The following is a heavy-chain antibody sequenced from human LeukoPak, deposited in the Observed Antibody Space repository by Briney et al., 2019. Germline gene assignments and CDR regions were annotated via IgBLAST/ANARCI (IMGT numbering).Heavy chain of an antibody. J-gene: IGHJ4*02. CDR1: GGSISSSSYY. CDR3: ARTNPWELKYYFDY. Sequence: SETLSLTCTVSGGSISSSSYYWGWIRQPPGKGLEWIGSNSGSTYYNPSLKSRVTISVDTSKKQFSLKLSSVTAADTAVYYCARTNPWELKYYFDYWGQGTLVTVSS. V-gene: IGHV4-39*07. CDR2: NSGST. D-gene: IGHD1-7*01.